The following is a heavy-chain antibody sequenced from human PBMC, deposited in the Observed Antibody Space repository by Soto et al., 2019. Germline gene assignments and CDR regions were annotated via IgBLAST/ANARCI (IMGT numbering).Heavy chain of an antibody. D-gene: IGHD6-19*01. Sequence: ASVKVSCKASGYTFTGYYMHWVRQAPGQGLEWMGWINPNSGGTNYAQKFQGRVTMTRDTSISTAYMELSRLRSDETAVYYCAKASIAVAGVIVSWFDPWGQGTLVTVSS. CDR3: AKASIAVAGVIVSWFDP. CDR2: INPNSGGT. J-gene: IGHJ5*02. V-gene: IGHV1-2*02. CDR1: GYTFTGYY.